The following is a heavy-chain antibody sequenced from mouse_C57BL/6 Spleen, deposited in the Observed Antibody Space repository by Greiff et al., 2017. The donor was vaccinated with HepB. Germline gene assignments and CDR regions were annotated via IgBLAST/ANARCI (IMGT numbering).Heavy chain of an antibody. V-gene: IGHV1-26*01. D-gene: IGHD2-2*01. CDR3: ARGVTTGRNFDWGY. CDR2: INPNNGGT. Sequence: VQLQQSGPELVKPGASVKISCKASGYTFTDYYMNWVKQSHGKSLEWIGDINPNNGGTSYNQKFKGKATLTVDKSSSTAYMELRSLTSEDSAVYYCARGVTTGRNFDWGYWGQGTTLTVSS. J-gene: IGHJ2*01. CDR1: GYTFTDYY.